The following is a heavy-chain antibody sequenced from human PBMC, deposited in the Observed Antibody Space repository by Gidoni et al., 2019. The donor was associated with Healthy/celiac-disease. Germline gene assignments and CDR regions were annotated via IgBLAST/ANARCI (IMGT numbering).Heavy chain of an antibody. D-gene: IGHD6-13*01. Sequence: QLQLQESGPGLVTPSETMSLTCPVSGGSISSSSYYWGWIRQPPGKGLEWIGSINYSGSTYYNPYFKSRVTISVDTSKNQFSLKLSSVTAADTAVYYCARNPGPGSWFAPASSSQTGGFDPWGQGTLVTVSS. V-gene: IGHV4-39*01. CDR3: ARNPGPGSWFAPASSSQTGGFDP. J-gene: IGHJ5*02. CDR2: INYSGST. CDR1: GGSISSSSYY.